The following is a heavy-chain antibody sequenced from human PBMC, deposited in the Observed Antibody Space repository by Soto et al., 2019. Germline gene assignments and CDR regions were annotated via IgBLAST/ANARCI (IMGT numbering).Heavy chain of an antibody. CDR2: ISAYNGNT. D-gene: IGHD2-2*01. J-gene: IGHJ5*02. Sequence: GASVKVSCKASGYTFTSYGISWVQQAPGQGLEWMGWISAYNGNTNYAQKLQGRVTMTTDTSTSTAYMELRSLRSDDTAVYYCARDSRLVGYCSSTSCYGYWFDPWGQGTLVTVSS. CDR3: ARDSRLVGYCSSTSCYGYWFDP. CDR1: GYTFTSYG. V-gene: IGHV1-18*01.